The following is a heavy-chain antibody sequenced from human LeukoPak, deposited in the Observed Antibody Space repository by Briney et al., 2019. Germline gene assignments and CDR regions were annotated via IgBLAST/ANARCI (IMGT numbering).Heavy chain of an antibody. CDR1: GFTFSSYA. Sequence: GRSLRLSCAASGFTFSSYAMHWVRQAPGKGLEWVAVISYDGSNKYYADSVKGRFTISRDNSKNTLYLQMNSLRAEDTAVYYCARGQDTAMVWFDYWGQGTLVTVSS. CDR2: ISYDGSNK. CDR3: ARGQDTAMVWFDY. J-gene: IGHJ4*02. V-gene: IGHV3-30*04. D-gene: IGHD5-18*01.